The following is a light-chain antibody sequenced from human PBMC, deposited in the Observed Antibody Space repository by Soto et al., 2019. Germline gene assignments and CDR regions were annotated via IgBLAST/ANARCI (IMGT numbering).Light chain of an antibody. V-gene: IGKV3-15*01. J-gene: IGKJ1*01. CDR1: QNVSSN. CDR2: GAS. CDR3: QQYNNCPWT. Sequence: EIVMTQSPATLSVSPGARATLSCRASQNVSSNLAWYQQKPGQAPRLLIYGASTRATGIPARFSGSGSGTVFTLTISSLQSEDFAVYYCQQYNNCPWTFGQGTKVEIK.